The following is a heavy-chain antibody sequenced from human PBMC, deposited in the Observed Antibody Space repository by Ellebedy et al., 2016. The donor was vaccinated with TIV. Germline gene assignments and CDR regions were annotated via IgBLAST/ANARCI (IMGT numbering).Heavy chain of an antibody. J-gene: IGHJ2*01. V-gene: IGHV3-74*01. Sequence: PGGSLRLSCAASGFSFSDYSMSWVRQASGKGLVWVSRIKTDGSYTTYADSVKGRFTISRDNAKNTLYLQMNSLRAEDTAVYYCAAKGSGYFDLWGRGTLVTVSS. CDR3: AAKGSGYFDL. CDR1: GFSFSDYS. CDR2: IKTDGSYT. D-gene: IGHD2-15*01.